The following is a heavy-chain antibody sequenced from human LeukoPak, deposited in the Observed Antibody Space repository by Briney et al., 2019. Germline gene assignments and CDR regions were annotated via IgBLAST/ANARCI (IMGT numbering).Heavy chain of an antibody. Sequence: PGGSLRLSCAASGFTFSSYEMNWVRQAPGKGLEWVSYISSSGSTIYYADSVKGRFTISRDNAKNSLYLQMNSPRAEDTAVYYCARGSSYYDSSGYYSEDCWGQGTLVTVSS. D-gene: IGHD3-22*01. CDR1: GFTFSSYE. J-gene: IGHJ4*02. CDR3: ARGSSYYDSSGYYSEDC. V-gene: IGHV3-48*03. CDR2: ISSSGSTI.